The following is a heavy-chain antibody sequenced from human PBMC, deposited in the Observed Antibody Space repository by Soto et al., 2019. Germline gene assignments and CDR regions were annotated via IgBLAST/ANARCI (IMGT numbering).Heavy chain of an antibody. CDR2: IYYSGST. Sequence: QVQLQESGPGLVKPSQTLSLTCTVSGGSISSGGYYWSWIRQHPGKGLEWIGYIYYSGSTYYNPSLQIRVTISVDTSKNQFSLKLSSVTAADTAVYCCARGLVMATLTFVTVPGYFDYWGQGTLVSVSS. D-gene: IGHD2-21*01. J-gene: IGHJ4*02. CDR3: ARGLVMATLTFVTVPGYFDY. V-gene: IGHV4-31*03. CDR1: GGSISSGGYY.